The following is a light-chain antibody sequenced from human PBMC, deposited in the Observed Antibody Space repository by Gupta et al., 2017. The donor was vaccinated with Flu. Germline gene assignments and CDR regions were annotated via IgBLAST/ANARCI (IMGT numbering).Light chain of an antibody. CDR1: STDVGGYNS. J-gene: IGLJ1*01. CDR3: GSYTGNTTPYV. Sequence: QSALTQPASVSGSPGQSITIPCTGTSTDVGGYNSVSWFQQHPGEVPKLLIYEVTHRPSGVSDRFSGSKSGNTASLTISGLQAEDEADYYCGSYTGNTTPYVFGTGTKVTVL. CDR2: EVT. V-gene: IGLV2-14*01.